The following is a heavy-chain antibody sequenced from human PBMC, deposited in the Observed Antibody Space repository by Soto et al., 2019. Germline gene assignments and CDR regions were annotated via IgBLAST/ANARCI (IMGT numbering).Heavy chain of an antibody. CDR3: LRGNSGYGNFDY. J-gene: IGHJ4*02. D-gene: IGHD5-12*01. CDR2: IKGDGSET. V-gene: IGHV3-74*01. CDR1: GFTFSIYW. Sequence: GGSLRICCAASGFTFSIYWMHWVRQAPGKGLVWVSRIKGDGSETNYADSVKGRFTISRDNAKNTLYLQLNSLRAEDTAVYYCLRGNSGYGNFDYWGQGTRVTVSS.